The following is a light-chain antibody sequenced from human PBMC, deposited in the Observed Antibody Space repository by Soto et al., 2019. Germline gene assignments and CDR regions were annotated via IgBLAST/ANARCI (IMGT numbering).Light chain of an antibody. CDR3: QQYYSTPQT. CDR2: RAS. CDR1: QNFNNKNY. V-gene: IGKV4-1*01. Sequence: DIVMTQSPDSLTVSLGERATINCKSSQNFNNKNYLAWYQQKPGQPPKLLIYRASTRESGVPDRFSGSGSGTEFTLTISSLQAEDVAVYYCQQYYSTPQTFGQGTKVEIK. J-gene: IGKJ1*01.